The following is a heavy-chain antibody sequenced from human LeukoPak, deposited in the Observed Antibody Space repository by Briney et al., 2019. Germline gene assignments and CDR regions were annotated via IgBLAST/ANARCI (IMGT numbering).Heavy chain of an antibody. D-gene: IGHD3-22*01. CDR3: ARVITYYYDSSGYYYDY. V-gene: IGHV4-59*01. Sequence: PSETLSLTCTVFGGSISNYYWSWVRQPPGKGLEWIGYVSDRGSTDYNPSLKSRVTISVDTSKNQFPLKLGSVTAADTAVYYCARVITYYYDSSGYYYDYWSQGTLVTVSS. CDR1: GGSISNYY. CDR2: VSDRGST. J-gene: IGHJ4*02.